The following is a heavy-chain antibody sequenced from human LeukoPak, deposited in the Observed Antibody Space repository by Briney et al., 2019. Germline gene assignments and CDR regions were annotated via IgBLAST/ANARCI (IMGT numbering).Heavy chain of an antibody. Sequence: AGGSLRLSCAASGFTFSSHAMSWVRQAPGKGLEWVSGISGSGGSTYYADSVKGRFTISRDNSKNTLYLQMNSLRAEDTAVYFCAIGGYSCALGYFDYWGQGTLVTVSS. CDR3: AIGGYSCALGYFDY. D-gene: IGHD5-18*01. V-gene: IGHV3-23*01. J-gene: IGHJ4*02. CDR2: ISGSGGST. CDR1: GFTFSSHA.